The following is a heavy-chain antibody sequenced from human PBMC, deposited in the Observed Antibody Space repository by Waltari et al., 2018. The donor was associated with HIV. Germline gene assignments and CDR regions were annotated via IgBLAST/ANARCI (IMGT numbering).Heavy chain of an antibody. D-gene: IGHD6-19*01. CDR3: ARVNSSGWYYFDY. CDR1: GFTFSSYD. Sequence: EVQLVESGGGLVQPGGSLRLSCAASGFTFSSYDMHWVRQATGKGLEWVSAIGTAGDTYYPGSVKGRFTISRENAKNSLYLQMNSLRAGDTAVYYCARVNSSGWYYFDYWGQGTLVTVSS. V-gene: IGHV3-13*01. CDR2: IGTAGDT. J-gene: IGHJ4*02.